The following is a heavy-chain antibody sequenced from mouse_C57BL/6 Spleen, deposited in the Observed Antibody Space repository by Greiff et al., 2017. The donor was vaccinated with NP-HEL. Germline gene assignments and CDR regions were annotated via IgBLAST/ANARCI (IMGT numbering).Heavy chain of an antibody. V-gene: IGHV5-15*01. D-gene: IGHD2-4*01. CDR1: GFTFSDSG. J-gene: IGHJ4*01. CDR2: ISNLAYSI. Sequence: EVKLMESGGGLVQPGGSLKLSCAASGFTFSDSGMAWVRQAPRKGPEWVAFISNLAYSIYYADTVTGRFTISRENAKNTLYLEMSSLRSEDTAMYYCARQDDYDGSMDYWGQGTSVTVSS. CDR3: ARQDDYDGSMDY.